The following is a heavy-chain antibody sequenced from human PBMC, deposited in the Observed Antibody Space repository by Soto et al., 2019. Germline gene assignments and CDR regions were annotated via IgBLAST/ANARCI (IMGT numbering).Heavy chain of an antibody. J-gene: IGHJ6*02. Sequence: GASVKVSCKASGDTFSSYAISWVRQAPGQGLEWMGGIIPIFGTANYAQKFQGRVTITADESTSTAYMELSSLRSEDTAVYYCARTYDSSGYPGDYYYGMDVWGQGTTVTVSS. CDR1: GDTFSSYA. D-gene: IGHD3-22*01. V-gene: IGHV1-69*13. CDR3: ARTYDSSGYPGDYYYGMDV. CDR2: IIPIFGTA.